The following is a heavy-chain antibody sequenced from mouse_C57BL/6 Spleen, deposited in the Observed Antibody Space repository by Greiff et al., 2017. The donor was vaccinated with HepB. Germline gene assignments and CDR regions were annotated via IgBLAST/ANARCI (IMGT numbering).Heavy chain of an antibody. CDR2: ISYDGSN. V-gene: IGHV3-6*01. Sequence: EVKLQESGPGLVKPSQSLSLTCSVTGYSITSGYYWNWIRQFPGNKLEWMGYISYDGSNNYNPSLKNRISITRDTSKNQFFLKLNSVTTEDTATYYGARRGSDYFDYWGQGTTLTVSS. D-gene: IGHD1-1*01. CDR1: GYSITSGYY. CDR3: ARRGSDYFDY. J-gene: IGHJ2*01.